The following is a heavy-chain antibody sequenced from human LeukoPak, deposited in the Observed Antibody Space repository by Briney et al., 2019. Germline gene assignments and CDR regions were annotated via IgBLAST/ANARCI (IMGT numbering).Heavy chain of an antibody. Sequence: SVKVSCKASGGTFSSYAISWVRQAPGQGLEWMGRIIPILGIANYAQKFQGRVTITADKSTSTAYMELSSLRSEDTAVYYCARVDYGDWGYFDYWGQGTLVTVPS. CDR1: GGTFSSYA. V-gene: IGHV1-69*04. CDR3: ARVDYGDWGYFDY. CDR2: IIPILGIA. D-gene: IGHD4-17*01. J-gene: IGHJ4*02.